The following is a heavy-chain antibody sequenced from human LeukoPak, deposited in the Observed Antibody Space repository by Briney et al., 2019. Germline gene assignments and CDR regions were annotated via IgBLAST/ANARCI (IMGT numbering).Heavy chain of an antibody. D-gene: IGHD2-15*01. J-gene: IGHJ4*02. CDR1: GGSISSYY. CDR3: ARLGFCRGDNCLDDY. V-gene: IGHV4-59*08. CDR2: IYYSGST. Sequence: SETLSLTCTVSGGSISSYYWSWIRQPPGKGLEWIAYIYYSGSTDYNPSLKSRVTISVDTSKNQFSLKLSSVTATDTAVYYCARLGFCRGDNCLDDYWGQGTLVTVSS.